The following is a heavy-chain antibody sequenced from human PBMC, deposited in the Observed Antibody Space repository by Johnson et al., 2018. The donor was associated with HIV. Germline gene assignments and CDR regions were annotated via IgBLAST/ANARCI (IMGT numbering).Heavy chain of an antibody. J-gene: IGHJ3*02. V-gene: IGHV3-15*01. D-gene: IGHD5-24*01. CDR3: ARDGGAVEMATRIIGGAFDI. CDR1: GFIFSNAW. CDR2: IKSKTDGGTT. Sequence: EVQLVESGGGLIQPGGSLRLSCAGSGFIFSNAWMSWVRQGPGKGLEWVGRIKSKTDGGTTDYAAPVKGRFTISRDNSKNTLYLQMNSLRAEDTAVYYCARDGGAVEMATRIIGGAFDIWGQGTMVTVSS.